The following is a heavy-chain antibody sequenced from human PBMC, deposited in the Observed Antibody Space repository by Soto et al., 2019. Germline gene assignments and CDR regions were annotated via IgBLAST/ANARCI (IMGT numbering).Heavy chain of an antibody. J-gene: IGHJ4*02. V-gene: IGHV4-39*02. Sequence: SETLSLTCTVAGASIRSRSYYWGWIRQPPGKGLEWIGSLYYSGSTYYSPSLKSRATISVDTSKSHFSLQLTSVTAADTAVYYCATLRDGNPYYDLWGPGTLVTVSS. CDR3: ATLRDGNPYYDL. CDR2: LYYSGST. D-gene: IGHD2-15*01. CDR1: GASIRSRSYY.